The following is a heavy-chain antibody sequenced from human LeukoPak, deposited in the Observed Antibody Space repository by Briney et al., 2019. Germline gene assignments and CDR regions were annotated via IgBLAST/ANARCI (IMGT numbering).Heavy chain of an antibody. V-gene: IGHV1-69*04. CDR2: IIPILAIP. J-gene: IGHJ3*02. Sequence: VASVKVSCKASGGTFSSYAINWVRQAPGQGLEWMGRIIPILAIPSYAQKFQGRVTITADKSTRTAYMELSSLRSEDTAVYYCARDYYDSRGEAFDIWGQGTMVTVSS. CDR1: GGTFSSYA. D-gene: IGHD3-22*01. CDR3: ARDYYDSRGEAFDI.